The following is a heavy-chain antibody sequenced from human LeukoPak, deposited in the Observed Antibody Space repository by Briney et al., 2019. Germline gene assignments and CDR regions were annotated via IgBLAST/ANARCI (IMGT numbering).Heavy chain of an antibody. Sequence: SVKVSCKASGGTFSSYAISWVRQAPGQGLEWMGRIIPILGIANYAQKFQGRVTITADKSTSTAYMELSSLRSEETTVSYCAXXXXXXXXXXYLQRGYFDYWGQGTLVTVSS. D-gene: IGHD4-11*01. J-gene: IGHJ4*02. CDR1: GGTFSSYA. CDR2: IIPILGIA. CDR3: AXXXXXXXXXXYLQRGYFDY. V-gene: IGHV1-69*04.